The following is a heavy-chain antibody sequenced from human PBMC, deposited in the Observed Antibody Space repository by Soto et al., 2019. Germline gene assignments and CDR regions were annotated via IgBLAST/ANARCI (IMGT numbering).Heavy chain of an antibody. CDR3: ARDRTSGSSWRGGFDP. D-gene: IGHD6-13*01. CDR1: GGSIGSYH. Sequence: SETLSLTCTVSGGSIGSYHWSWIRQPPGKGLEWIGYIYYSGSTNYNPSLKSRVTISVDTSKNQFSLELSSVTAADTAVYYCARDRTSGSSWRGGFDPWGQGTLVTVSS. J-gene: IGHJ5*02. V-gene: IGHV4-59*12. CDR2: IYYSGST.